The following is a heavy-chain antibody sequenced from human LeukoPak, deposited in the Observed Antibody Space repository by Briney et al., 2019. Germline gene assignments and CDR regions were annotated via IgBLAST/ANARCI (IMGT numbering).Heavy chain of an antibody. D-gene: IGHD3-9*01. J-gene: IGHJ5*02. Sequence: SGTLSLTCTVSGGSISSYYWSWIRQPPGKGLEWIGYIYYSGSTNYNPSLKSRVTISVDTSKNQFSLKLSSVTAADTAVYYCATGHYDILTGYYNSPSWFDPWGQGTLVTVSS. CDR2: IYYSGST. V-gene: IGHV4-59*01. CDR1: GGSISSYY. CDR3: ATGHYDILTGYYNSPSWFDP.